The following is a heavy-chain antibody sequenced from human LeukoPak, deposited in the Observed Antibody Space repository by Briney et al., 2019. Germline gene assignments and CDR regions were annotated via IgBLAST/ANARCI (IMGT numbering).Heavy chain of an antibody. CDR1: DFTFSSYG. D-gene: IGHD2-15*01. CDR3: AKNGDRGAYCSGGSCYPYYYYYMDV. Sequence: GGSLRLSCAASDFTFSSYGMSWVRQAPGKGLEWVSAISGTGGTTYYADSVKGRFTISRDNSKNTLYLQMNSLRAEDTAVYYCAKNGDRGAYCSGGSCYPYYYYYMDVWGKGTTVTISS. V-gene: IGHV3-23*01. CDR2: ISGTGGTT. J-gene: IGHJ6*03.